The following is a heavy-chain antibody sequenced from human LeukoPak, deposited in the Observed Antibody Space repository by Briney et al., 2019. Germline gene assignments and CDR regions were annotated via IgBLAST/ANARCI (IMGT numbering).Heavy chain of an antibody. V-gene: IGHV3-21*01. J-gene: IGHJ6*02. CDR1: GFTFSNAW. CDR2: ISSRSSYI. Sequence: PGGSLRLSCAASGFTFSNAWMNWVRQAPGKGLEWVSFISSRSSYIYYADSVKGRFTISRDNAKNSLYLQMNSLRAEDAAVYYCAREGGNDYDVDVWGQGTTVTVSS. CDR3: AREGGNDYDVDV. D-gene: IGHD4-23*01.